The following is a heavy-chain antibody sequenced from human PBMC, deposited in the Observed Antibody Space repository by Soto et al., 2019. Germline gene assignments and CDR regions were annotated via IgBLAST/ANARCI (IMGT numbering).Heavy chain of an antibody. J-gene: IGHJ5*02. D-gene: IGHD3-16*01. V-gene: IGHV2-5*02. CDR2: IYWDDDK. CDR3: AHSLYDYVWGTNWFDP. Sequence: QITLKESGPTLVKPTQTLTLTCTFSGFSLSTSGVGVGWIRQPPGKALEWLALIYWDDDKRYSPSLKSRLTITKDTSKNQVVLTTTNMDPVDTATYYCAHSLYDYVWGTNWFDPWGQGTLVTVSS. CDR1: GFSLSTSGVG.